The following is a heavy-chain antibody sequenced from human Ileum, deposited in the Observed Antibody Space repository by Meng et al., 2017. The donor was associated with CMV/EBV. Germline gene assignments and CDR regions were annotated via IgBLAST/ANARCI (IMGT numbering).Heavy chain of an antibody. Sequence: GESLKISCAASGFSFSSYNMNWVRQAAGQGLDWVSVIYAGGNTNYADSVKGRFTITRDNSKNTLYLQMNSLRAEDTAIYYCVNGWQAELWGPGTQVTVSS. V-gene: IGHV3-23*03. J-gene: IGHJ4*02. CDR1: GFSFSSYN. D-gene: IGHD1-7*01. CDR3: VNGWQAEL. CDR2: IYAGGNT.